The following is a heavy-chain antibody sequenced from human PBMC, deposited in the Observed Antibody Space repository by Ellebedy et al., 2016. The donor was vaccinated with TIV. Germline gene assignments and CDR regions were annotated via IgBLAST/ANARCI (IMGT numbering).Heavy chain of an antibody. V-gene: IGHV1-18*04. CDR3: ARDVFTDPRSYFDY. Sequence: ASVNVSCXASGYTFTSYYMHWVRQAPGQGLEWMGWISAYNGNTNYAQKLQGRVTMTTDTSTSTAYMELRSLRSDDTAVYYCARDVFTDPRSYFDYWGQGTLVTVSS. CDR1: GYTFTSYY. CDR2: ISAYNGNT. D-gene: IGHD1-14*01. J-gene: IGHJ4*02.